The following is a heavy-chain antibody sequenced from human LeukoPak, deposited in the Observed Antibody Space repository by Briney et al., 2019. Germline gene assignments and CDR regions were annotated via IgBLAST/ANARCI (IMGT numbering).Heavy chain of an antibody. CDR2: IYHSGST. Sequence: PSETLSLTCAVSGGSISSGGYSWSWIRQPPGKGLEWIGYIYHSGSTYYNPSLKSRVTVSVDRSKNQFSLKLSSVTAADTAVYYCARGRHGLELRAIDYWGQGTLVTVSS. CDR1: GGSISSGGYS. V-gene: IGHV4-30-2*01. D-gene: IGHD1-7*01. J-gene: IGHJ4*02. CDR3: ARGRHGLELRAIDY.